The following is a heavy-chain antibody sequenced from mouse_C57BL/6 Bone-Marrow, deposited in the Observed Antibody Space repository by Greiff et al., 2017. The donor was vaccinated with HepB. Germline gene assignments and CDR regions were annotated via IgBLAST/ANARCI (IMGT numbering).Heavy chain of an antibody. CDR2: ISNGGGST. V-gene: IGHV5-12*01. Sequence: EVQLVESGGGLVQPGGSLKLSCAASGFTFSDYYMYWVRQTPEKRLEWVAYISNGGGSTYYPDTVKGRFTISRANAKNTLYLQMSRLKSEDTAMYYCARRTVLYYAMDYWGQGTSVTVSS. J-gene: IGHJ4*01. CDR1: GFTFSDYY. CDR3: ARRTVLYYAMDY.